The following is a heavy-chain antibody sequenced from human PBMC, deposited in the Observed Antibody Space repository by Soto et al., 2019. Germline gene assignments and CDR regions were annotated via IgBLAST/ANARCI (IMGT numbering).Heavy chain of an antibody. CDR1: GFTFTSYA. J-gene: IGHJ5*02. CDR2: ISASGGTT. V-gene: IGHV3-23*01. CDR3: AKAWGWFGP. Sequence: EVQLLESGGDLVHPGGSLSLSCAASGFTFTSYAMTWVRQAPEKGLEWVSSISASGGTTYYTDSVKGRFTISRDNSKNTLCLQMNSLRAEDTAVYYCAKAWGWFGPWGQGTLVTVSS. D-gene: IGHD3-16*01.